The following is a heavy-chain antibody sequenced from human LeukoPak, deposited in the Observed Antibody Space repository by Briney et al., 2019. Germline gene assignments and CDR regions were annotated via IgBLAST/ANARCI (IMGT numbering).Heavy chain of an antibody. CDR3: AMVHGEWELPGDAFDI. CDR1: GGFISSNSAY. CDR2: IYYSGTT. V-gene: IGHV4-39*07. J-gene: IGHJ3*02. D-gene: IGHD1-26*01. Sequence: PSETLSLTCTVSGGFISSNSAYWSWIRQPPGKALEWIGNIYYSGTTYYNPSLQSRVTMSVDTSKNQFFLRLSSVTAADTAVYYCAMVHGEWELPGDAFDIWGQGTMVTVSS.